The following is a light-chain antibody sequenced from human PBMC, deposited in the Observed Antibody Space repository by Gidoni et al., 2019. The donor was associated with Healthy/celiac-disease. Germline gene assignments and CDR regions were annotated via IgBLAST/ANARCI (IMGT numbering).Light chain of an antibody. J-gene: IGKJ3*01. CDR1: QGISNY. CDR3: QKYNSAG. Sequence: DIQMPPSPSSLSASVGDRVTITCRASQGISNYLAWYQQKPGKVPKLLIYAASTLQSGVPSRVSGSGSGTDFTLTISSLQPEDVATYYCQKYNSAGFGPGTKVDIK. V-gene: IGKV1-27*01. CDR2: AAS.